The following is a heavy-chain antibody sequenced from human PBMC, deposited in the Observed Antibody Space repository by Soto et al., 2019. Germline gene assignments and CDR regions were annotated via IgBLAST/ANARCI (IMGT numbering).Heavy chain of an antibody. J-gene: IGHJ4*02. V-gene: IGHV1-18*01. CDR2: ISAYNGNT. D-gene: IGHD3-3*01. Sequence: GASVKVSGKASGYTFTSYGISWVRQAPGQGLEWMGWISAYNGNTNYAQKLQGRVTMTTDTSTSTAYMELRSLRSDDTAVYYCARMEVLRFLEWLPKPQDFDYWGQGTLVTVSS. CDR1: GYTFTSYG. CDR3: ARMEVLRFLEWLPKPQDFDY.